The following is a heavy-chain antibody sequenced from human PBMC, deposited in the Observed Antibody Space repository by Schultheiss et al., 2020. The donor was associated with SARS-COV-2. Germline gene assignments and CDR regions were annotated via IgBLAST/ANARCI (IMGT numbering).Heavy chain of an antibody. CDR3: ARDDILTGYTDY. J-gene: IGHJ4*02. CDR2: ISHDTNYK. CDR1: AFTFSSYA. Sequence: GGSLRLSCAGSAFTFSSYAIQWVRQTPGKGLEWVTAISHDTNYKHYADSVNGRFTISRDNSKNTLYLQMNSLRAEDTAVYYCARDDILTGYTDYWGQGTLVTVSS. V-gene: IGHV3-30*07. D-gene: IGHD3-9*01.